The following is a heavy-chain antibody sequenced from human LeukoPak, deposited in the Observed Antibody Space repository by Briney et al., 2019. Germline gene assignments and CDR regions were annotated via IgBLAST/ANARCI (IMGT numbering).Heavy chain of an antibody. CDR2: ISSSGSTI. D-gene: IGHD1-26*01. CDR1: GFTFSDYY. CDR3: ARGSQVGAAGLYYYGMDV. V-gene: IGHV3-11*01. J-gene: IGHJ6*02. Sequence: KPGGSLRLSCAASGFTFSDYYMGWIRQAPGKGLEWVSYISSSGSTIHYADSVKGRFTISRDNAKNSLYLQMNSLRAEDTAVYYCARGSQVGAAGLYYYGMDVWGQGTTVTVSS.